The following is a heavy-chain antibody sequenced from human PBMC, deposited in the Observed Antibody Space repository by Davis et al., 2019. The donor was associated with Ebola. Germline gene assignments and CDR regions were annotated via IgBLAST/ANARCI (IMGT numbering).Heavy chain of an antibody. CDR1: GFTFSDYY. V-gene: IGHV3-11*01. Sequence: GESLKISCAASGFTFSDYYMSWIRQAPGKGLEWVSYISSSGSTIYYADSVKGRFTISRDNAKNSLYLQMNSLRAEDTAVYYCARVRAYYGDYDYFDYWGQGTLVTVSS. CDR3: ARVRAYYGDYDYFDY. D-gene: IGHD4-17*01. CDR2: ISSSGSTI. J-gene: IGHJ4*02.